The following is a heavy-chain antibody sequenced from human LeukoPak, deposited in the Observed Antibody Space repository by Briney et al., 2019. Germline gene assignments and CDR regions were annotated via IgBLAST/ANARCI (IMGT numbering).Heavy chain of an antibody. J-gene: IGHJ4*02. CDR1: RFTFSNFA. CDR2: ISGSGDTT. CDR3: AKHRSEVAMAALNY. V-gene: IGHV3-23*01. D-gene: IGHD5-24*01. Sequence: GGSLRLSCAASRFTFSNFAMSWVRQAPGKGLEWVSAISGSGDTTYYADSVMGRFTISRDSSKNTLFLQMNSLRAEDAAIYYCAKHRSEVAMAALNYWGQGTLVTVSS.